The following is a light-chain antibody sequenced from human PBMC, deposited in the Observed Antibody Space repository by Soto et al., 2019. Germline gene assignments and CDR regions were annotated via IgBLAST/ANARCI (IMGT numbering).Light chain of an antibody. V-gene: IGLV2-14*01. CDR1: SSDVGGYSY. Sequence: QAVVTQPASVSGSPGQSITISCTGTSSDVGGYSYVSWYQQHPGKTPKLMIYEVSNRPSGVSHRFSGSKSGNTASLTISGLQTEDEADYYCSSFSSITREVFGGGTKLTVL. J-gene: IGLJ2*01. CDR2: EVS. CDR3: SSFSSITREV.